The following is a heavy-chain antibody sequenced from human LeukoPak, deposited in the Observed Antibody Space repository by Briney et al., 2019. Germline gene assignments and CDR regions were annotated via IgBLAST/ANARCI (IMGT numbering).Heavy chain of an antibody. D-gene: IGHD2-15*01. J-gene: IGHJ4*02. CDR3: AREVPPRRYCSGGSCYYFDY. V-gene: IGHV4-4*08. CDR2: IYYSGST. Sequence: KPSETLSLTCTVSGGSISSYYWSWIRQPPGKGLEWIGYIYYSGSTNYNPPLKSRVTISVDTSKKQFSLKLSSVTAADTAVYYCAREVPPRRYCSGGSCYYFDYWGQGTLVTVSS. CDR1: GGSISSYY.